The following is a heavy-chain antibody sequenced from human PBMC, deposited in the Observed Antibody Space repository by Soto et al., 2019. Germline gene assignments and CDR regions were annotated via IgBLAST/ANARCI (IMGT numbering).Heavy chain of an antibody. CDR1: GFTFSDHY. Sequence: SGFTFSDHYMDWVRQAPGKGLEWVGRTRNKANSYTTEYAASVKGRFTISRDDSKNSLYLQMNSLKTEDTALYYCVSVSGSYYYDYWGQGTLVTVSS. CDR3: VSVSGSYYYDY. D-gene: IGHD3-10*01. V-gene: IGHV3-72*01. CDR2: TRNKANSYTT. J-gene: IGHJ4*02.